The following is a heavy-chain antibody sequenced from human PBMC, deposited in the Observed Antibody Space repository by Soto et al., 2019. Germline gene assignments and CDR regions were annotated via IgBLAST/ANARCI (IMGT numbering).Heavy chain of an antibody. V-gene: IGHV4-4*07. Sequence: HVQLQESGPGQVKSSETLSLTCSVSGGPITGSYLSWIRQPVGKGLEWIGRMYVRGRGDYNPSLKSRVPMSIDTSKHQFSLKVRSVTAADTAVYYCARSSIMGIEVAGHFDSWGQGTLVSVSS. D-gene: IGHD6-19*01. CDR2: MYVRGRG. CDR1: GGPITGSY. CDR3: ARSSIMGIEVAGHFDS. J-gene: IGHJ4*02.